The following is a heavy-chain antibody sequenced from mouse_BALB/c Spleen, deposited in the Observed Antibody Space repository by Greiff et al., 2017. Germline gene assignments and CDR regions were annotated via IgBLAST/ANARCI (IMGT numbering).Heavy chain of an antibody. D-gene: IGHD2-4*01. V-gene: IGHV5-17*02. CDR1: GFTFSSFG. CDR3: ASYDYDDEVAY. Sequence: EVKVVESGGGLVQPGGSRKLSCAASGFTFSSFGMHWVRQAPEKGREWVAYISSGSSTIYYADTVKGRFTISRDNPKNTLFLQMTSLRSEDTAMYDCASYDYDDEVAYWGQGTLVTVSA. J-gene: IGHJ3*01. CDR2: ISSGSSTI.